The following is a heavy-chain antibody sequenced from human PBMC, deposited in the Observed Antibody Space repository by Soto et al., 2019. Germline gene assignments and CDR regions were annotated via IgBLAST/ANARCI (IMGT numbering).Heavy chain of an antibody. CDR2: IWYYGINK. CDR3: AREHRTGNNWFEQ. J-gene: IGHJ5*02. Sequence: PVVSRRLSCSSCVCTFSRYCVHWFRQAPVNWLEWVAVIWYYGINKYYSDSLKGRFTISIDNSKNKLYLQMNSLRAEDTAVYYCAREHRTGNNWFEQWGQGHLVNVS. D-gene: IGHD3-10*01. V-gene: IGHV3-33*01. CDR1: VCTFSRYC.